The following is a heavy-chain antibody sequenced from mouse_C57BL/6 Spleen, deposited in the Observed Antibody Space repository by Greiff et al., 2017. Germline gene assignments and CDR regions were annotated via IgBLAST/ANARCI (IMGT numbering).Heavy chain of an antibody. CDR1: GYTFTDYN. CDR3: AHYYGSSYGWYFDV. D-gene: IGHD1-1*01. J-gene: IGHJ1*03. CDR2: INPNNGGT. V-gene: IGHV1-22*01. Sequence: VQLQQSGPELVKPGASVKMSCKASGYTFTDYNMHWVKQSHGKSLEWIGYINPNNGGTSYNQKFKGKATLTVNKSSGTAYMELRSLTSEDSAVYYCAHYYGSSYGWYFDVWGTGTTVTVSS.